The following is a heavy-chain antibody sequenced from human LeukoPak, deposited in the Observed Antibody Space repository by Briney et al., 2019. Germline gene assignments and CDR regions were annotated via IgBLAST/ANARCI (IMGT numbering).Heavy chain of an antibody. D-gene: IGHD5-18*01. CDR2: ISAYSGNT. V-gene: IGHV1-18*01. CDR3: ARAIRGYSYGDANDY. Sequence: ASVKVSCKASGYTFTSYGISWVRQAPGQGLEWMGWISAYSGNTNYAQKLQGRVTMTTDTSTSTAYMELRSLRSDDTAVYYCARAIRGYSYGDANDYWGQGTLVTVSS. J-gene: IGHJ4*02. CDR1: GYTFTSYG.